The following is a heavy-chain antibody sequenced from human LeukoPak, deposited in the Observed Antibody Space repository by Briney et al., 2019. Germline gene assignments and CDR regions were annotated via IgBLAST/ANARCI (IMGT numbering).Heavy chain of an antibody. V-gene: IGHV1-69*05. J-gene: IGHJ5*02. D-gene: IGHD5-18*01. CDR3: ARDRGYSYGSLGWFDP. CDR1: GGTFSSYA. Sequence: GASVKVSCKASGGTFSSYAISWVRQAPGQGLEWMGGIIPIFGTANYAQKFQGRVTITTDESTSTAYMEPSSLRSEDTAVYYCARDRGYSYGSLGWFDPWGQGTLVTVSS. CDR2: IIPIFGTA.